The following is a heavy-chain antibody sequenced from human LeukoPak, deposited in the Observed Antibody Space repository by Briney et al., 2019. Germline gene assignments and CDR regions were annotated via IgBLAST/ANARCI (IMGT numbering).Heavy chain of an antibody. CDR3: ARDQLYCGGPTCYRTGDDS. J-gene: IGHJ4*02. V-gene: IGHV3-21*06. CDR2: VSTGSNYI. D-gene: IGHD2-2*02. Sequence: GGSLRLSCTASGFTFSSYSLNWVRQAPGKGLEWVSSVSTGSNYIYYADSVKGRFTISRDNAKNSLYLQMNSLRAEDTAVYYCARDQLYCGGPTCYRTGDDSWGQGTLVTVSS. CDR1: GFTFSSYS.